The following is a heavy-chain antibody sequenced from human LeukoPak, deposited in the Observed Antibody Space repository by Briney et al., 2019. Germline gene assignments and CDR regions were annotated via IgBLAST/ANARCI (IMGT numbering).Heavy chain of an antibody. CDR1: GFTFNRYS. D-gene: IGHD2-2*01. CDR2: ISSNSSTI. V-gene: IGHV3-48*02. CDR3: TRDRYCSSTSCNAVY. Sequence: PGGSLRLSCAGSGFTFNRYSMNWVRQAPGKGLEWVSYISSNSSTIYYADSVKGRFTISRDNAKNSLYLQMNSLRDEDTAVYYCTRDRYCSSTSCNAVYWGQGTLVTVSS. J-gene: IGHJ4*02.